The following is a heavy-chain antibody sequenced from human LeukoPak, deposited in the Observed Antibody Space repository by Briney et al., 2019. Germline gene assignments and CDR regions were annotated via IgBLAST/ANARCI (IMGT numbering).Heavy chain of an antibody. CDR3: ARDNSLWFGETVFDY. Sequence: ASVKASCKASGYTFTSYGISWVRQAPGQGLEWMGWINPNSGGTNYAQKFQGRVTMTRDTSISTAYMELSRLRSDDTAVYYCARDNSLWFGETVFDYWGQGTLVTVSS. V-gene: IGHV1-2*02. J-gene: IGHJ4*02. CDR2: INPNSGGT. CDR1: GYTFTSYG. D-gene: IGHD3-10*01.